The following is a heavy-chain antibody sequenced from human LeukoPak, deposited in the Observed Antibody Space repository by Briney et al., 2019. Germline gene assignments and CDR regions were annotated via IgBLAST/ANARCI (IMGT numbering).Heavy chain of an antibody. CDR2: MNPNSGNT. D-gene: IGHD5-12*01. V-gene: IGHV1-8*01. CDR3: ARAGYSGYFYYYYYMDV. Sequence: ASVKVSCKASGYTFTSYDINWVRQATGQGLEWMGWMNPNSGNTGYAQKFQGRVTMTRNTSISTAYMELSSLRSEDTAVYYRARAGYSGYFYYYYYMDVWGKGTTVTVSS. J-gene: IGHJ6*03. CDR1: GYTFTSYD.